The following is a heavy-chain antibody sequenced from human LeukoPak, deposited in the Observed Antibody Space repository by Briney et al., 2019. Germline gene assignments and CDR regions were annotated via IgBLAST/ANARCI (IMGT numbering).Heavy chain of an antibody. Sequence: PGGSLRLSCAASGFTFGSYAMHWVRRAPGKGLEWVAVISYDGSNKYYADSVKGRFTISRDNSKNALYLQMNSLRAEDTAVYYCARTHLKKQWLVLRDAFDIWGQGTMVTVSS. V-gene: IGHV3-30-3*01. D-gene: IGHD6-19*01. J-gene: IGHJ3*02. CDR3: ARTHLKKQWLVLRDAFDI. CDR2: ISYDGSNK. CDR1: GFTFGSYA.